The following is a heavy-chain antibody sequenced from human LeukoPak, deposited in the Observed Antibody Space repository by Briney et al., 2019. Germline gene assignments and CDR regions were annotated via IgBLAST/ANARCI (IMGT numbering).Heavy chain of an antibody. CDR3: ARGSSGSTKRYYFDS. J-gene: IGHJ4*02. Sequence: SETLSFTCTVSGGPINGYYWNWVRQPADRGLEWIGRLYSNEDTYYNPSLKSRLTMSVDTSKNQFSLKLRSVTAADTAVYYCARGSSGSTKRYYFDSWGQGALVTVPS. V-gene: IGHV4-4*07. CDR2: LYSNEDT. CDR1: GGPINGYY. D-gene: IGHD6-19*01.